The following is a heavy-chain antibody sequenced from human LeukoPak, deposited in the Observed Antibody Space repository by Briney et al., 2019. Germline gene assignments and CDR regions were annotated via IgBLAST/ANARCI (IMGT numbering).Heavy chain of an antibody. CDR2: IGSSGVNT. D-gene: IGHD3-10*01. CDR1: GFTFSSYP. Sequence: GGSLRLSCAVSGFTFSSYPMSWVRHTPGKGLEWVSAIGSSGVNTYYADSVKGRFTISRDNSKNTLDLRMNSLRAEDTALYYCAKDIMIWGVNSFDYWGQGTLVTVSS. V-gene: IGHV3-23*01. CDR3: AKDIMIWGVNSFDY. J-gene: IGHJ4*02.